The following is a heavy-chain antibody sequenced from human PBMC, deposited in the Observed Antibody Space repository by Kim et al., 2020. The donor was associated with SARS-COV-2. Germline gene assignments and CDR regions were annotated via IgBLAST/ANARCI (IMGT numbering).Heavy chain of an antibody. V-gene: IGHV3-11*06. J-gene: IGHJ4*02. CDR3: ARDRPFLAFGDLSYFDY. Sequence: KGRFTISRDNAKNSLYLQMNSLRAEDTAVYYCARDRPFLAFGDLSYFDYWGQGTLVTVSS. D-gene: IGHD3-10*01.